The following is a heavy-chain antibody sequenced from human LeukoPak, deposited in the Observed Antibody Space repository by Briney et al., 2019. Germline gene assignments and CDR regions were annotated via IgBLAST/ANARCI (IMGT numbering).Heavy chain of an antibody. J-gene: IGHJ6*03. CDR1: GFTFSSYA. D-gene: IGHD5/OR15-5a*01. Sequence: PGGSLRLSCAASGFTFSSYAMSWVRQAPGKGLEWVAVISFDGSNKYCADSVKGRFTISRDNSKNTVYLQMNSLRAEDTAVYYCARSTEYYYMDVWGKGTTVTVSS. V-gene: IGHV3-30*04. CDR3: ARSTEYYYMDV. CDR2: ISFDGSNK.